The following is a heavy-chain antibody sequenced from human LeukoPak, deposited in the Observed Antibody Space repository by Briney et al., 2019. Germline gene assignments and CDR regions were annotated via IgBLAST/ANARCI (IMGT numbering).Heavy chain of an antibody. V-gene: IGHV1-18*01. Sequence: GASVTVSCKASGYTFTSYGISWVRQAPGQGLEWMGWISAYNGNTNYAQKLQGRVTMTTDTSTSTAYMELRSLRSDDTAVYYCARPRYSSSWYSDSDFDYWGQGTLVTVSS. J-gene: IGHJ4*02. CDR1: GYTFTSYG. CDR3: ARPRYSSSWYSDSDFDY. CDR2: ISAYNGNT. D-gene: IGHD6-13*01.